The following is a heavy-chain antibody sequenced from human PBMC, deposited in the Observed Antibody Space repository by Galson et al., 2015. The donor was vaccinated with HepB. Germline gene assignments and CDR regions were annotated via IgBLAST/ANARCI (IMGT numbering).Heavy chain of an antibody. CDR2: ISSSSSYI. CDR3: ARDLAVAGTDYYYYGMDV. Sequence: SLRLSCAASGFTFSSYSMNWVRQAPGKGLEWVSSISSSSSYIYYADSVKGRFTISRDNAKNSLYLQMNSLRAEDTAVYYCARDLAVAGTDYYYYGMDVWGQGTTVTVSS. J-gene: IGHJ6*02. CDR1: GFTFSSYS. V-gene: IGHV3-21*01. D-gene: IGHD6-19*01.